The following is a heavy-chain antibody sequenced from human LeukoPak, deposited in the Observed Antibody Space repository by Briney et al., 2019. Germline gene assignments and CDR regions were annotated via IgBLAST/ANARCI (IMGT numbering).Heavy chain of an antibody. D-gene: IGHD5-18*01. J-gene: IGHJ6*02. CDR3: ASGGYSYGYVSYYYGMDV. CDR1: GGSISSYY. Sequence: SEILSLTCTVSGGSISSYYWSWIRQPPGKGLEWIGYIYYSGSTNYNPSLKSRVTISVDTSKNQFSLKLSSVTAADTAVYYCASGGYSYGYVSYYYGMDVWGQGTTVTASS. CDR2: IYYSGST. V-gene: IGHV4-59*01.